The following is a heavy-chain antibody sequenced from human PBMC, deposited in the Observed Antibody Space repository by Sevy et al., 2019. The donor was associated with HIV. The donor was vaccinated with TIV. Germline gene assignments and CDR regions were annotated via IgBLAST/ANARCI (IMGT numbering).Heavy chain of an antibody. CDR1: GGSIRSGRYY. J-gene: IGHJ4*02. V-gene: IGHV4-61*02. CDR3: ARAEGGGYNYGYFDS. Sequence: SETLSLTCTVSGGSIRSGRYYWTWIRQPAGKGLEWIGRIFPSGGSNFNPSMMSRVSMSIDASKKQFSLRLTSVTAADTAVYYCARAEGGGYNYGYFDSWGPGTLVTVSS. CDR2: IFPSGGS. D-gene: IGHD5-12*01.